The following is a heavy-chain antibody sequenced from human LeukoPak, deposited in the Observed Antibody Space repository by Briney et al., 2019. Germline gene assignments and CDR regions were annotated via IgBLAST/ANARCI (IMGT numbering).Heavy chain of an antibody. V-gene: IGHV1-46*01. J-gene: IGHJ4*02. CDR3: ARVARSAAHVVSTSRRYHFDY. Sequence: ASVTVSCKASGYTFTSYYMHWVRQAPGQGLEWMGIINPTGGSTSYAQKFQGRVSMTRDTSTSTVYMELSSLRSEDTAVYYCARVARSAAHVVSTSRRYHFDYWGQGTLVTASS. CDR1: GYTFTSYY. D-gene: IGHD5/OR15-5a*01. CDR2: INPTGGST.